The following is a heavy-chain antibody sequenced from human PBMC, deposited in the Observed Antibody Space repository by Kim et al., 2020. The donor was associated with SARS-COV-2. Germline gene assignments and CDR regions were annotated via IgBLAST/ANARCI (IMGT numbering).Heavy chain of an antibody. J-gene: IGHJ6*02. Sequence: LETLSLTCAVYGGSFSGFYWSWVRQPPGKGLECIGEITPSGSTSYNPSLESRVTISIDTSKKQLSLKLTSVTAADTAVYYCARVWDVWGQGTSVTVSS. CDR2: ITPSGST. CDR3: ARVWDV. CDR1: GGSFSGFY. V-gene: IGHV4-34*01.